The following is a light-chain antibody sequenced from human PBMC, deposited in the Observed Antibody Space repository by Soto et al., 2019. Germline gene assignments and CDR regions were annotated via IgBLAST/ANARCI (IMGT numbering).Light chain of an antibody. CDR1: QDITIW. Sequence: DIPMTQSPSSVSASVGDRVTITCRASQDITIWLAWYQQKPGKAPKLLISAASDLQSGVPSRFSGSGSGTDFTLTISSLRPEDFATYYCQQANTCPWTFGQGTKVEI. V-gene: IGKV1-12*01. CDR2: AAS. CDR3: QQANTCPWT. J-gene: IGKJ1*01.